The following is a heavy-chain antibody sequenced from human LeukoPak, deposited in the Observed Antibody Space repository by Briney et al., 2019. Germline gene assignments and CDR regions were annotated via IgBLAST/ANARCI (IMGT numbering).Heavy chain of an antibody. CDR3: AKGAGYNYAPLDS. Sequence: PGRSLRLSCAASGFTFSAYGMNWVRQAPGKGLEWVAVISNDASVKHYADSVKGRFTISRDNSRNTMYLQMNSLRVEDTAVYYCAKGAGYNYAPLDSWGQVTLVTVYS. D-gene: IGHD5-18*01. CDR1: GFTFSAYG. V-gene: IGHV3-30*18. CDR2: ISNDASVK. J-gene: IGHJ4*02.